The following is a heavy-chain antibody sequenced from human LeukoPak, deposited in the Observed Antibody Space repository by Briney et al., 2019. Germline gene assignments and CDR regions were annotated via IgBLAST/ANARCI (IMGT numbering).Heavy chain of an antibody. CDR2: INANSGVT. CDR3: ARAVAGIDD. V-gene: IGHV1-2*02. Sequence: ASVKVSCKSSGYTFTGYYLHWVRQAPGQGLEWMGWINANSGVTNYAQNFQGRVTMTSDPSISTGYMETSRLSSDDTALNYCARAVAGIDDWGQGTLVSASS. CDR1: GYTFTGYY. J-gene: IGHJ4*02. D-gene: IGHD6-19*01.